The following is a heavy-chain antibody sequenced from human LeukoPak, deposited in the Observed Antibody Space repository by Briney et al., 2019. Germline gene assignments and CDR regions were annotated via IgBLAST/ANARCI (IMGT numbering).Heavy chain of an antibody. CDR3: ARSRSNYDFWSGYTTYYYYYYMDV. CDR1: GGTFSSYA. J-gene: IGHJ6*03. CDR2: IIPIFGTA. V-gene: IGHV1-69*05. D-gene: IGHD3-3*01. Sequence: ASVKVSCEASGGTFSSYAISWVRQAPGQGLEWMGGIIPIFGTANYARKFQGRVTITTDESTSTAYMELSSLRSEDTAVYYCARSRSNYDFWSGYTTYYYYYYMDVWGKGTTVTVSS.